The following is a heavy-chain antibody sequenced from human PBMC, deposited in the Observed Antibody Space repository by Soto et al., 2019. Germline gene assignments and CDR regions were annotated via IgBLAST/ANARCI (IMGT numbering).Heavy chain of an antibody. D-gene: IGHD1-26*01. CDR1: GDSISSGDYY. Sequence: PSETLSLTCTVSGDSISSGDYYWSWIRQPPGKGLEWIGYIYYSGSTYYNPSLKSRVTISVDTSKNQFSLKLSSVTAAATAVYYCASNLGPTRGPPDYWGQGTLVTVSS. V-gene: IGHV4-30-4*01. CDR2: IYYSGST. J-gene: IGHJ4*02. CDR3: ASNLGPTRGPPDY.